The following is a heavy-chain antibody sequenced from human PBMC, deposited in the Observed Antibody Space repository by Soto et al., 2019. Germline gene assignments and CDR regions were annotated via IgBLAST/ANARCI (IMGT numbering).Heavy chain of an antibody. J-gene: IGHJ5*02. CDR1: GFTFSSYA. CDR3: AKDRGGWDIVVVPAAMKAFDP. D-gene: IGHD2-2*01. V-gene: IGHV3-23*01. Sequence: GGSLRLSCAASGFTFSSYAMSWVRQAPGKGLEWVSAISGSGGSTYYADSVKGRFTISRDNSKNTLYLQMNSLRAEDTAVYYCAKDRGGWDIVVVPAAMKAFDPWGQGTLVTVSS. CDR2: ISGSGGST.